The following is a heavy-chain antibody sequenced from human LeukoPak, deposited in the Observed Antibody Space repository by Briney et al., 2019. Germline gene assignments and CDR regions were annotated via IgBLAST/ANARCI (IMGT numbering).Heavy chain of an antibody. CDR3: GRDYYSGKYVPGICAH. D-gene: IGHD1-26*01. J-gene: IGHJ4*02. Sequence: GVSLTLSCAACGFTFYSYPMLWVRHAPGKGRVGVIVILYDRKNQYYTDYVKGRFDISRDSSKNKLYLQMNSLRTEDTAVYYCGRDYYSGKYVPGICAHWGQGALVTVSS. V-gene: IGHV3-30*09. CDR1: GFTFYSYP. CDR2: ILYDRKNQ.